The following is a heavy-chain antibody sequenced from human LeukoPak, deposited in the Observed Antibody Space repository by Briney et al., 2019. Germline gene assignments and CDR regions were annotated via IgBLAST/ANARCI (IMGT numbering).Heavy chain of an antibody. CDR1: GFTVSSNY. D-gene: IGHD1/OR15-1a*01. J-gene: IGHJ3*02. Sequence: QPGGSLRLSCAASGFTVSSNYMSWVRQAPGKGLEWVSVIYSGGSTFYADSVKGRFTISRDNSKNTLYLQMNNLRAEDTAVFYCARDSPREGTPNMGAFDIWGQGTMVIVSS. V-gene: IGHV3-66*01. CDR3: ARDSPREGTPNMGAFDI. CDR2: IYSGGST.